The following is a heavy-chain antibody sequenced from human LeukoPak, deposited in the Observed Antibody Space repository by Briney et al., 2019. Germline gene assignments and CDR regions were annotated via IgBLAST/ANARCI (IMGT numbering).Heavy chain of an antibody. CDR2: ISYDGSNK. J-gene: IGHJ6*02. V-gene: IGHV3-30-3*01. CDR3: ARDIVVVPAAIDDYGMDV. Sequence: GGSLRLSCAASGFTFSSYAMHWVRQAPGKGLEWVAVISYDGSNKYYADSVKGRFTISRDNSKNTLYLQMNSLRAEDTAVYYCARDIVVVPAAIDDYGMDVWGQGTTVTVSS. D-gene: IGHD2-2*01. CDR1: GFTFSSYA.